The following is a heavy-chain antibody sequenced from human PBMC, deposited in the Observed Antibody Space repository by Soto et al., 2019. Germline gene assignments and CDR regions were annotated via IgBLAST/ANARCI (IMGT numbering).Heavy chain of an antibody. D-gene: IGHD3-22*01. CDR1: GFAFSYHG. Sequence: QVQLVESGGGVVQPGTSLRLSCAASGFAFSYHGIHWVRQAPGKGLEWVAVTWSGGRGEYYADSVRGRFTISRDNSKTTVYLQMNSLRVEDTAVYYCAKDDDISSHYSLLDFRGQGTLVTVSS. CDR3: AKDDDISSHYSLLDF. J-gene: IGHJ4*02. CDR2: TWSGGRGE. V-gene: IGHV3-33*06.